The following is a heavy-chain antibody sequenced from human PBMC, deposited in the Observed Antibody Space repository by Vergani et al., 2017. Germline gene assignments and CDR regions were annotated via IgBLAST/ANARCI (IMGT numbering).Heavy chain of an antibody. Sequence: QVQLQESGPGLVKPSQTLSLTCTVSGASINNDFYYWHWIRQPAGKGLEWIGRIYVSGITDYNSSLQSRVSMSVDTSKNQFSLTLTSVTAADTAVYYCASDNKQLRPSAFDLWRQGTMVTVSS. CDR2: IYVSGIT. V-gene: IGHV4-61*02. CDR1: GASINNDFYY. D-gene: IGHD4-23*01. CDR3: ASDNKQLRPSAFDL. J-gene: IGHJ3*01.